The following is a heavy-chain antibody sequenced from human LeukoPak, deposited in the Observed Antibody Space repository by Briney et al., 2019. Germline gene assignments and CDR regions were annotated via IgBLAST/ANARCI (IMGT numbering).Heavy chain of an antibody. V-gene: IGHV3-74*01. CDR1: GFTFSSYS. CDR3: ARGGFHHGFDI. D-gene: IGHD3-22*01. J-gene: IGHJ3*02. CDR2: INSDGSES. Sequence: GGSLRLSCAASGFTFSSYSMNWVRQAPGKGLEWVSRINSDGSESIYAASVKGRITISRDNAKNTLSLQINSLRVDDTGVYYCARGGFHHGFDIWGQGTMVTVSS.